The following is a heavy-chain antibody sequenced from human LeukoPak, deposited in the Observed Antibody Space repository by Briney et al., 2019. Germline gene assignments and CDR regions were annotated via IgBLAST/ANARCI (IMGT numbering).Heavy chain of an antibody. CDR1: GFTVSSNY. V-gene: IGHV3-53*01. Sequence: GGSLRLSCAASGFTVSSNYMSWVRQAPGKGLEWVSLIYSDGSTYYADSVKGRFTISRDNSKNTLYLQMNSLRAEDTAVYYCAKVNEDIVVVPAAPLWAFDIWGQGRMVTVSS. CDR2: IYSDGST. D-gene: IGHD2-2*01. J-gene: IGHJ3*02. CDR3: AKVNEDIVVVPAAPLWAFDI.